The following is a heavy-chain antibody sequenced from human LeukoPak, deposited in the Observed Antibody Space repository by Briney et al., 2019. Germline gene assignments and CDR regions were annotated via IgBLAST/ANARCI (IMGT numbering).Heavy chain of an antibody. J-gene: IGHJ4*02. CDR1: GGSISSNNW. CDR3: ARGSAAGAGGYFDY. CDR2: IYHSGST. D-gene: IGHD6-13*01. V-gene: IGHV4-4*02. Sequence: SETLSLTCAVSGGSISSNNWWSWVRQPPGKGLEWIGEIYHSGSTNYNPSLKSRVTISVDKSKSRFSLKLTSMTAADTAVYYCARGSAAGAGGYFDYWGQGILVSVS.